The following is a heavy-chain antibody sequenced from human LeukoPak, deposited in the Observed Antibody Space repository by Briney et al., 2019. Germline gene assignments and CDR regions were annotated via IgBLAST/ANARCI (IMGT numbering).Heavy chain of an antibody. J-gene: IGHJ4*02. Sequence: GGSQRLSCAASGFTFSSYEMNWVRQAPGKGLEWVSYISNSGSTIYYADSVKGRFTISRDNAKNSLYLQMNSLRDEDTAVYYCARDRGGSDPIYFDYLGQGRQITVSS. CDR1: GFTFSSYE. V-gene: IGHV3-48*03. CDR2: ISNSGSTI. CDR3: ARDRGGSDPIYFDY. D-gene: IGHD1-26*01.